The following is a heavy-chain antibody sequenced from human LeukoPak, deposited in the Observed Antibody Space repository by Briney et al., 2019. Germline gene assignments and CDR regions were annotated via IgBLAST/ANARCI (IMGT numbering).Heavy chain of an antibody. D-gene: IGHD5-24*01. J-gene: IGHJ4*02. CDR2: IYYSGST. CDR3: ARRGWLQVIDY. V-gene: IGHV4-59*08. CDR1: GGSISSYY. Sequence: SETLSLTCTVSGGSISSYYWSWIRQPPGKGLEWIGYIYYSGSTNYNPSLKSRVTISVDTSKNQFSLKLSSVTAADTAVYYCARRGWLQVIDYWGQGTLVTVSS.